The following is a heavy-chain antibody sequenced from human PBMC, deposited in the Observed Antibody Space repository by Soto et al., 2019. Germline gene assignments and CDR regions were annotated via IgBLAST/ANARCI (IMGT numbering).Heavy chain of an antibody. J-gene: IGHJ4*02. CDR3: ARDYRRTLYFDY. CDR1: GGSISSGGYY. Sequence: PSETLSLTCTVSGGSISSGGYYWSWIRQHPGKGLEWIGYIYYSGSTYYNPSLKSRVTISVDTSKNQFSLKLSSVTAADTAVYYCARDYRRTLYFDYWGQGTLVTVSS. CDR2: IYYSGST. V-gene: IGHV4-31*03. D-gene: IGHD3-16*02.